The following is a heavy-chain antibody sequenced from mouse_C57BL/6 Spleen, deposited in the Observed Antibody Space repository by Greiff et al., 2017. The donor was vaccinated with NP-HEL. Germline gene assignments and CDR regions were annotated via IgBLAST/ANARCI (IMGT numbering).Heavy chain of an antibody. CDR1: GYAFSSSW. J-gene: IGHJ4*01. CDR3: ARSGLLLRSRYAMDY. Sequence: QVQLQQSGPELVKPGASVKISCKASGYAFSSSWMNWVKQRPGKGLEWIGRIYPGDGATNYNGKFKGKATLTADRSSSTAYMQLSSLTSEDSAVYFCARSGLLLRSRYAMDYWGQGTSVTVSS. D-gene: IGHD1-1*01. CDR2: IYPGDGAT. V-gene: IGHV1-82*01.